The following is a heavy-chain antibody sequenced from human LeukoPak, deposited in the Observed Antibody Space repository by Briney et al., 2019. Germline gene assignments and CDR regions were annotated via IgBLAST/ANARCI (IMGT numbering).Heavy chain of an antibody. J-gene: IGHJ3*02. V-gene: IGHV1-2*02. CDR2: INPNSGGT. CDR3: ARADSYDPTKTDAFDI. D-gene: IGHD5-12*01. CDR1: GYTFTGYY. Sequence: ASVKVSCKASGYTFTGYYMHWVRQAPGQGLEWMGWINPNSGGTNYAQKFQGRVTMTRDTSISTAYMELSRLRSDDTAVYYCARADSYDPTKTDAFDIWGQGTMVTVSS.